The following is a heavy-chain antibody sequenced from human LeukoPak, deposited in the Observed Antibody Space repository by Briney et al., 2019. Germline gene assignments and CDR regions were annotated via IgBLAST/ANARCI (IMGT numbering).Heavy chain of an antibody. J-gene: IGHJ4*02. CDR3: ARGGSYYGY. Sequence: PSETLSLTCSVSGGSINSYYWTWIRQPPGKGLEWIGYIYSSGSTNYNPSLKSRVTISLDTSKSQFSLQLSSVTAADTAVYYCARGGSYYGYWGQGTLVTVSS. D-gene: IGHD1-26*01. V-gene: IGHV4-59*08. CDR1: GGSINSYY. CDR2: IYSSGST.